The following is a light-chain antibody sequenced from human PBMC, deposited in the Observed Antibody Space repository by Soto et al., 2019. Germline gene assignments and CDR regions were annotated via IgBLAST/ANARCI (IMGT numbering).Light chain of an antibody. J-gene: IGKJ2*01. Sequence: IQMTQSPSSLSASVGDRVTVTCRASQSINIYLNWYQQKPGKAPTLLIYAASNLQSGVPSRFSGGGSRKDFTLTISSLQAEDFATYYCQQSYRSPYTFGQGTKLEIK. V-gene: IGKV1-39*01. CDR2: AAS. CDR1: QSINIY. CDR3: QQSYRSPYT.